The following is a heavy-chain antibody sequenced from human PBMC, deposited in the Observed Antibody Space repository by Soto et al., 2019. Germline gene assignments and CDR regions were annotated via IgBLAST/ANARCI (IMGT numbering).Heavy chain of an antibody. CDR1: GFTFSSYG. V-gene: IGHV3-33*01. J-gene: IGHJ4*02. CDR2: FYYDGSTK. D-gene: IGHD5-12*01. Sequence: QVQLVESGGGVVQPGRSLRLSCAASGFTFSSYGMHWVRQAPGKGLEWVAVFYYDGSTKYYADSVKGRFNISRDNSKNTLYLQMNSLRADDTAVYYCGRGMGGYSEGPDYWGQGTLVTVSS. CDR3: GRGMGGYSEGPDY.